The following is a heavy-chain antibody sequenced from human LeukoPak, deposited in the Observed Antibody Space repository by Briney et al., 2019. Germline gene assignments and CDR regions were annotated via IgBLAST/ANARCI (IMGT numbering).Heavy chain of an antibody. CDR1: GGSFSGYY. CDR2: INHSGST. D-gene: IGHD4-23*01. Sequence: SETLSLTCAVYGGSFSGYYWSWIRQPPGKGLEWIGEINHSGSTNYNPSLKSRVTISVDTSKNQFSLKLSSVTAADTAVYYCARRTGLRWGPYYYYYMDVWGKGTTVTISS. CDR3: ARRTGLRWGPYYYYYMDV. J-gene: IGHJ6*03. V-gene: IGHV4-34*01.